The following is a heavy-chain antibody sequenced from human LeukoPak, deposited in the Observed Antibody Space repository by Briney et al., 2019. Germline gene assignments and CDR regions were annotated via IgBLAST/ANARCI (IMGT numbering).Heavy chain of an antibody. CDR2: IYYSGST. J-gene: IGHJ6*02. CDR3: ARASTMVRGVTYFNYYYGMDV. V-gene: IGHV4-39*07. CDR1: GGSISSSSYY. Sequence: SETLSLTCTVSGGSISSSSYYWGWIRQPPGKGLEWIGSIYYSGSTYFNPSLKSRVTISVDTSKNQFSLKLSSVTAADTAVYYCARASTMVRGVTYFNYYYGMDVWGQGTTVTVSS. D-gene: IGHD3-10*01.